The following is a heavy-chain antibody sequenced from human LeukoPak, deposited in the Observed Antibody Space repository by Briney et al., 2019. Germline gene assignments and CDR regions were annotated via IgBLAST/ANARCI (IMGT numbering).Heavy chain of an antibody. V-gene: IGHV4-39*07. CDR2: IYYSGST. CDR3: AGVPAATGRIDY. D-gene: IGHD2-2*01. CDR1: GGSISSYY. Sequence: SETLSLTCTVSGGSISSYYWNWIRQPAGKGLEWIGSIYYSGSTYYNPSLKSRVTISVDTSKNQFSLKLSSVTAADTAVYYCAGVPAATGRIDYWGQGTLVTVSS. J-gene: IGHJ4*02.